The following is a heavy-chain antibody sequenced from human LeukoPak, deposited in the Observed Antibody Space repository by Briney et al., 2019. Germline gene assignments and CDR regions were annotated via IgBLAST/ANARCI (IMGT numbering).Heavy chain of an antibody. V-gene: IGHV3-7*01. Sequence: GGSLRPSCGASGFTFRNFWMNWVRQAPGQGLEWVANIKDDGSDKYYVDSVKGRVSISKDNAKNSLYLQMNSLRVEDTAVYYCVPLNWNPPGDFDRWGQGTLVTVSS. CDR1: GFTFRNFW. J-gene: IGHJ4*02. CDR3: VPLNWNPPGDFDR. CDR2: IKDDGSDK. D-gene: IGHD1-20*01.